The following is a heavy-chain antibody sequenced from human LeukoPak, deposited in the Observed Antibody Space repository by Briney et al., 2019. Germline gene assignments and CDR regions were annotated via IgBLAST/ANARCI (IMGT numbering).Heavy chain of an antibody. CDR1: GYTLTSYG. CDR3: ARAVLMTTVTTGYFDL. Sequence: ASVKVSCKASGYTLTSYGFSWVRQAPGQGLEWMGRIIPILGIANYAQKFQGRVTITADKSTSAAYMELSSLRSEDTAVYYCARAVLMTTVTTGYFDLWGRGTLVTVSS. V-gene: IGHV1-69*04. J-gene: IGHJ2*01. D-gene: IGHD4-17*01. CDR2: IIPILGIA.